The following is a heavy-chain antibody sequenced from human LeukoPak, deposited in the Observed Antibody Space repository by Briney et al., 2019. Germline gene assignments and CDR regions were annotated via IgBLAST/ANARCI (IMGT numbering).Heavy chain of an antibody. Sequence: GSLRLSCAASGFTFSSYAMSWVRQAPGKGLEWVSAISGSGGSTYYADSVKGRFTISRDNSKNTLYLQMNSLRAEDTAVYYCVKDLNYYDSSGHDYWGQGTLVTVSS. J-gene: IGHJ4*02. CDR2: ISGSGGST. V-gene: IGHV3-23*01. CDR3: VKDLNYYDSSGHDY. CDR1: GFTFSSYA. D-gene: IGHD3-22*01.